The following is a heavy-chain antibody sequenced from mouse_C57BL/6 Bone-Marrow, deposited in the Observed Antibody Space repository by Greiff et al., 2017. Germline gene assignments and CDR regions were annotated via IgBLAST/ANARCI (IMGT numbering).Heavy chain of an antibody. Sequence: VMLVESGAELVRPGASVKLSCKASGYTFTDYYINWVKQRPGQGLEWIARIYPGSGNTYYNEKFKGKATLTAEKSSSTAYMQLSSLTSEDSAVYFCAREGAYHSNQGAMDYWGQGTSVTVSS. V-gene: IGHV1-76*01. CDR1: GYTFTDYY. D-gene: IGHD2-5*01. J-gene: IGHJ4*01. CDR2: IYPGSGNT. CDR3: AREGAYHSNQGAMDY.